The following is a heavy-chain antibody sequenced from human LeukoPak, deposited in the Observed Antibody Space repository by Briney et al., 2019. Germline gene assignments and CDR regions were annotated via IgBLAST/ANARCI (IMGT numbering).Heavy chain of an antibody. D-gene: IGHD6-13*01. V-gene: IGHV3-9*01. CDR3: AKDKGYSSSWLDC. CDR1: GFTFDDYA. CDR2: ISWNSGSI. Sequence: GGSLRLSCAASGFTFDDYAMHWVRQAPGKGLEWVSGISWNSGSIGYADSVKGRFTISRDNAKNSLYLQMNSLRAEDTALYYCAKDKGYSSSWLDCWGQGTLVTVSS. J-gene: IGHJ4*02.